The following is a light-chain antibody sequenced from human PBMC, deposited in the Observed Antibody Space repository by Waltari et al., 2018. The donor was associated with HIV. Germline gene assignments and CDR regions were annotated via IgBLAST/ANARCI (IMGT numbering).Light chain of an antibody. V-gene: IGLV3-21*02. CDR1: KIGSKS. CDR2: DDS. CDR3: QVWDGSSDHVV. Sequence: SYVLTQPPSVSVAPGQTARITCGGNKIGSKSVHWYQQKTGQAPVLVVYDDSDRPSGIPERFSGSHSGNTATLTISRVEAGEEADYYCQVWDGSSDHVVFGGGTKLTVL. J-gene: IGLJ2*01.